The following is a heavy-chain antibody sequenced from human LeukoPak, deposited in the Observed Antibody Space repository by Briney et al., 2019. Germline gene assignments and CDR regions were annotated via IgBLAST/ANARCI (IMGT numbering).Heavy chain of an antibody. CDR2: ISGSGGST. J-gene: IGHJ3*02. CDR1: GFTFSNAW. D-gene: IGHD6-13*01. Sequence: PGGSLRLSCAASGFTFSNAWMSWVRQAPGKGLEWVSAISGSGGSTYYADSVKGRFTISRDNSKNTLYLQMNSLRAEDTAVYYCAKREAPKWVAAAGTAFDIWGQGTMVTVSS. CDR3: AKREAPKWVAAAGTAFDI. V-gene: IGHV3-23*01.